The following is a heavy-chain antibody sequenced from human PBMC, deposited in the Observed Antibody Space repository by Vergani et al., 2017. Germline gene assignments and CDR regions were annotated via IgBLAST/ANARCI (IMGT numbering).Heavy chain of an antibody. V-gene: IGHV3-23*01. CDR3: AKDPHPIRSYYYYYMDV. Sequence: EVQLLESGGGLVQPGGSLRLSCAASGFTFSSYAMSWVRQAPGKGLELVSAISGSGGSTYYADSVKGRFTISRDNSKNTLYLQMNSLRAEDTAVYYCAKDPHPIRSYYYYYMDVWGKGTTVTVSS. CDR2: ISGSGGST. J-gene: IGHJ6*03. CDR1: GFTFSSYA. D-gene: IGHD3-3*01.